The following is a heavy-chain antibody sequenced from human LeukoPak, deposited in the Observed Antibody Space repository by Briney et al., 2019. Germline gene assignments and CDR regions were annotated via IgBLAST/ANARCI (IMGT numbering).Heavy chain of an antibody. CDR1: GYTFTGYY. CDR3: ARGPDYYYYYMDV. V-gene: IGHV1-2*02. CDR2: INPNSGGT. Sequence: KXSXKXXGYTFTGYYMHWVRQAPGQGLEWMGWINPNSGGTNYAQKFQGRVTMTRDTSISTAYMELSRLRSDDTAVYYCARGPDYYYYYMDVWGKGTTVTVSS. J-gene: IGHJ6*03.